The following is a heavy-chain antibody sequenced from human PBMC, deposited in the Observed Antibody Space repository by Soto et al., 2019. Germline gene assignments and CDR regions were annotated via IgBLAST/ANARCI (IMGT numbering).Heavy chain of an antibody. CDR1: GFTFSDHY. CDR3: ARLGYSRGWQTAY. Sequence: EVQLVESGGGLVQPGGSLRLSCAASGFTFSDHYMDWVRQAPGKGLEWVGRIRNKANSYSTEYAASVKGRFTFSRDDSKNSLYLQMNSLKTEDTAVYYCARLGYSRGWQTAYWRQGTLVTVSS. CDR2: IRNKANSYST. D-gene: IGHD6-19*01. V-gene: IGHV3-72*01. J-gene: IGHJ4*02.